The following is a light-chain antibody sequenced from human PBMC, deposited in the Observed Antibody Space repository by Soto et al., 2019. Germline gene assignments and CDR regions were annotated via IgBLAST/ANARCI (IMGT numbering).Light chain of an antibody. J-gene: IGKJ2*01. CDR2: DAS. Sequence: DIQMTQSPSTLSASVGDRVTITCRASQSISSWLAWYQQKPGKAPKLLIYDASSLESGVPSRFSGRGSGKEFTLTISSLQPDDFATYYCQQYNSYSPTFGQGTKLEIK. CDR3: QQYNSYSPT. V-gene: IGKV1-5*01. CDR1: QSISSW.